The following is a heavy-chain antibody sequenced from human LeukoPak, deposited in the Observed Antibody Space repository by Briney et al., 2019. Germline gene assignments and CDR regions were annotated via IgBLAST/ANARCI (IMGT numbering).Heavy chain of an antibody. J-gene: IGHJ4*02. CDR2: ISYDGSNK. Sequence: GGSLRLSCAASGFTFSSYAMHGVRQAPGKGLEWVAVISYDGSNKYYADSVKGRFTISRDNSKNTLYLQMNSLRAEDTAVYYCARDDPVYGTEWLVLSDYWGQGTLVTVSS. CDR3: ARDDPVYGTEWLVLSDY. CDR1: GFTFSSYA. D-gene: IGHD6-19*01. V-gene: IGHV3-30*04.